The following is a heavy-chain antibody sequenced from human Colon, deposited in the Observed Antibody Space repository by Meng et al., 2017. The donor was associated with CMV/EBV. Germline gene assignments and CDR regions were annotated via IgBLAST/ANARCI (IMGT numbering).Heavy chain of an antibody. J-gene: IGHJ4*02. Sequence: GFTFSSYAMNWVRQAPGKGLEWVSSITNTGRYIYYRDSVKGRFTISRDNAKNSLYLQMNSLRAEDTAVFYCAAGHYDILTGYYSLDYWGQGTLVTVSS. CDR1: GFTFSSYA. CDR2: ITNTGRYI. V-gene: IGHV3-21*01. CDR3: AAGHYDILTGYYSLDY. D-gene: IGHD3-9*01.